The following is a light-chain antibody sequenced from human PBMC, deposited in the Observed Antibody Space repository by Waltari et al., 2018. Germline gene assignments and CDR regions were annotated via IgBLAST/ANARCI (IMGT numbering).Light chain of an antibody. V-gene: IGLV1-44*01. CDR3: ASWDYSLNGVL. J-gene: IGLJ3*02. CDR1: NSNIGSHI. CDR2: SNT. Sequence: QSVLTQPPSASGTPGQRVTISCSGSNSNIGSHIVNWYQQLPGTAPKLLIYSNTQRPSGVPDRFSGSKSGTSASLAISGLQSDDEADYYCASWDYSLNGVLYGGGTKLTVL.